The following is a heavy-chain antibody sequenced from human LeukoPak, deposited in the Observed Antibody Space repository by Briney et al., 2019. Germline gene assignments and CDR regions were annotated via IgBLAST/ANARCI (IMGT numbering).Heavy chain of an antibody. CDR3: AKGDYYDSSGYYWGAFDI. CDR2: ISGSGGST. D-gene: IGHD3-22*01. Sequence: GGSLRLSCAASGFTFSGYAMSWVRRAPGKGLEWVSAISGSGGSTYYADSVKGRFTISRDNSKNTLYLQMNSLRAEDTAVYYCAKGDYYDSSGYYWGAFDIWGQGTMVTVSS. V-gene: IGHV3-23*01. CDR1: GFTFSGYA. J-gene: IGHJ3*02.